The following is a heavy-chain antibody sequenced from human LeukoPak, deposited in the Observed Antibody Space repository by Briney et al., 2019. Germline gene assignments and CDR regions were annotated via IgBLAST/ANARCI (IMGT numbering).Heavy chain of an antibody. CDR1: GFTFSSYA. CDR3: AKSFFPGGSSFTFDI. V-gene: IGHV3-23*01. J-gene: IGHJ3*02. Sequence: GGSLRLSCAASGFTFSSYAITWVRQAPGKGLEWVSAISDSGSSAYYADSVKGRFTISRDNSKNTLYLQMNSLRAEDTAVYYCAKSFFPGGSSFTFDIWGQGTLVTVSS. CDR2: ISDSGSSA. D-gene: IGHD3-10*01.